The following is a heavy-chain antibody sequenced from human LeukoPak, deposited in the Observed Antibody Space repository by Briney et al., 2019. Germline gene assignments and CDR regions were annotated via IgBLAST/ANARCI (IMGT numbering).Heavy chain of an antibody. CDR3: ARVPASWYIVVVPAAQIFDY. Sequence: GASVKVSCKASGYTFTSYGISWVRQAPGQGLEWMGWISAYNGNTNYAQKLQGRVTMTTDTSTSTAYMELRSLRSDDTAVYYCARVPASWYIVVVPAAQIFDYWGQGTLVTVSS. J-gene: IGHJ4*02. CDR1: GYTFTSYG. V-gene: IGHV1-18*01. CDR2: ISAYNGNT. D-gene: IGHD2-2*01.